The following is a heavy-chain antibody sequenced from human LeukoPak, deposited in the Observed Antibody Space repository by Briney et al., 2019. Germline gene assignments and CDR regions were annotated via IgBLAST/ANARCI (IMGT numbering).Heavy chain of an antibody. V-gene: IGHV4-59*01. CDR1: GGSIRSYY. Sequence: PSETLSLTCTVSGGSIRSYYWSWIRQPPGKGLEWIGYMYYSGSSNYNPSLKSRVTILVDTSKNQLSLKLSSVTAADTAVYYCARDGTLYDILAGSRWGHFDFWGQGTLLTVSS. CDR3: ARDGTLYDILAGSRWGHFDF. CDR2: MYYSGSS. D-gene: IGHD3-9*01. J-gene: IGHJ4*02.